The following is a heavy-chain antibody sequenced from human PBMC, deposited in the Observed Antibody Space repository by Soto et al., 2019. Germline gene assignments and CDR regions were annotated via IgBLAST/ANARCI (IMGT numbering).Heavy chain of an antibody. V-gene: IGHV3-33*01. D-gene: IGHD3-10*01. CDR3: ARVNTMVRGAIPHI. Sequence: PGGSLRLSCAASGFTFSSYGMHWVRQAPGKGLEWVAVIWYDGSNKYYADSVKGRFTISRDNSKNTLYLQMNSLRAEDTAVYYCARVNTMVRGAIPHIWGQGTMVTV. CDR2: IWYDGSNK. CDR1: GFTFSSYG. J-gene: IGHJ3*02.